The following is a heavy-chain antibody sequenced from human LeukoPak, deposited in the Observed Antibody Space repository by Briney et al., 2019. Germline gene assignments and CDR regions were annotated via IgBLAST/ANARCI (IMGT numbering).Heavy chain of an antibody. CDR1: GFTFSTFW. CDR2: INSDGSST. J-gene: IGHJ6*03. D-gene: IGHD6-13*01. CDR3: ARSEYSSTWYGDYYYYYMDV. Sequence: GGSLRLSCAASGFTFSTFWMHWVRQAPGKGLVWVSRINSDGSSTVYADSVKGRFTISRDNAKNTLYLQMNSLRADDTAVYYCARSEYSSTWYGDYYYYYMDVWGKGTTVTVSS. V-gene: IGHV3-74*01.